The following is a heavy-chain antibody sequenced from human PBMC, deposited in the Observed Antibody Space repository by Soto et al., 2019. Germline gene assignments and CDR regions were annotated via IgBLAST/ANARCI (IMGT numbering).Heavy chain of an antibody. CDR3: ARDYCTNGVCPIDY. V-gene: IGHV3-30-3*01. Sequence: GGSLRLSCAASGFTFSSYAMHWVRQAPGKGLEWVAVISYDGSNKYYADSVKGRFTISRDNSKNTLYLQVNSLRAEDTAVYYCARDYCTNGVCPIDYWGQGTLVTVSS. D-gene: IGHD2-8*01. CDR2: ISYDGSNK. J-gene: IGHJ4*02. CDR1: GFTFSSYA.